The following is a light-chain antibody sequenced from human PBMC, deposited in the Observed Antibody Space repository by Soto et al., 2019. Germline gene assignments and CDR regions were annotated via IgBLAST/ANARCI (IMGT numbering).Light chain of an antibody. Sequence: QSVLTQPPSVSAAPGQKVTISCSGSSFNIGSNSVSWYQQLPGTAPKLLICDNNKRPSGIPDRFSGSKSGTSATLGITGLQTGDEADYYCETWDDNLSAGVFGGGTQLTVL. CDR1: SFNIGSNS. CDR3: ETWDDNLSAGV. J-gene: IGLJ2*01. CDR2: DNN. V-gene: IGLV1-51*01.